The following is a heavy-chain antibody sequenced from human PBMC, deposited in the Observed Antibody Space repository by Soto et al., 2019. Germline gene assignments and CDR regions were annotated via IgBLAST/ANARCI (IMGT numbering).Heavy chain of an antibody. D-gene: IGHD4-17*01. Sequence: GGSLRLSCAASGFTFSSYDMHWVRQATGKGLEWVSAIGTAGDTYYPGSVKGRFTISRENAKNSLYLQMNSLRAGDTAVYYCARGHYGDYVFDYWGQGTLVTVSS. CDR3: ARGHYGDYVFDY. V-gene: IGHV3-13*01. CDR2: IGTAGDT. J-gene: IGHJ4*02. CDR1: GFTFSSYD.